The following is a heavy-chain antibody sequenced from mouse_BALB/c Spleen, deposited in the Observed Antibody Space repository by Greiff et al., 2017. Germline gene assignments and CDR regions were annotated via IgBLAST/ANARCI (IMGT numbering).Heavy chain of an antibody. D-gene: IGHD2-2*01. Sequence: DVQLQESGPGLVKPSQSLSLTCSVTGYSITSGYYWNWIRQFPGNKLEWMGYISYDGSNNYNPSLKNRISITRDTSKNQFFLKLNSVTTEDTATYYCARRDGYDGGYAMDYWGQGTSVTVSS. CDR1: GYSITSGYY. J-gene: IGHJ4*01. CDR3: ARRDGYDGGYAMDY. CDR2: ISYDGSN. V-gene: IGHV3-6*02.